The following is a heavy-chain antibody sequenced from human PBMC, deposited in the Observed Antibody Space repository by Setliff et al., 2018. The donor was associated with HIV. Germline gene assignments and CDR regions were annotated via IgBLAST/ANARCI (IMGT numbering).Heavy chain of an antibody. CDR3: TRAEYSYGYGRWDWYFDL. J-gene: IGHJ2*01. Sequence: GASVKVSCKASGYTFTSYAMHWVRQAPGQRLEWMGWINSVNGNTKYSQKFQGRVTITRDTSASTAYMELSSLRSEDTAVYYCTRAEYSYGYGRWDWYFDLWGRGTLVTVSS. CDR1: GYTFTSYA. CDR2: INSVNGNT. V-gene: IGHV1-3*01. D-gene: IGHD5-18*01.